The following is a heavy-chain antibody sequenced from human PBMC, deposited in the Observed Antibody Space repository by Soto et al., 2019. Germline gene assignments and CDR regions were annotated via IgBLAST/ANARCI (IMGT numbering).Heavy chain of an antibody. CDR3: ARNFYDSIGIDY. CDR2: INPGNVNT. Sequence: ASVKVSCKASGYTFTTYTIHWVRQAPGQRLEWMGWINPGNVNTKYSQKFQGRVTITTDTSASTAYMELSSLRSEDTAVYYCARNFYDSIGIDYWCQGTPVTVSS. D-gene: IGHD3-22*01. J-gene: IGHJ4*02. CDR1: GYTFTTYT. V-gene: IGHV1-3*01.